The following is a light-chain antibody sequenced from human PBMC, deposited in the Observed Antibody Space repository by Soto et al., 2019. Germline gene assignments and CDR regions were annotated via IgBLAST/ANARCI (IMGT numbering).Light chain of an antibody. CDR3: QKYNSAPWT. V-gene: IGKV1-27*01. CDR1: QVISNY. Sequence: DIQMTQSPSSLSASVGDRVTITCRASQVISNYLAWYQQKPGKVPKLLIYAASTLQSGVPSRFSGSGSGTDFTLTISSLQPEDVATYYSQKYNSAPWTFGQGTKVEIK. CDR2: AAS. J-gene: IGKJ1*01.